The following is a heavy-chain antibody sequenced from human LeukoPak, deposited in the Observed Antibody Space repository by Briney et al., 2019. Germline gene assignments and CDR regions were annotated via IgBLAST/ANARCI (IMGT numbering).Heavy chain of an antibody. CDR2: ISYDGSNK. V-gene: IGHV3-30*04. J-gene: IGHJ5*02. Sequence: GGSLRLSCAASGFTFSSYAMHWVRQAPGKGLEWVAVISYDGSNKYYADSVKGRFTISRDNSKNTLYLQMNSLRAEDTAVYYCAKNSGGYGSGSYHLDPWGQGTLVTVSS. CDR1: GFTFSSYA. D-gene: IGHD3-10*01. CDR3: AKNSGGYGSGSYHLDP.